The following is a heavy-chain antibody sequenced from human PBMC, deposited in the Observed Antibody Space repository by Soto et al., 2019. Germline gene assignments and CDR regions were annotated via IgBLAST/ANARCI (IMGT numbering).Heavy chain of an antibody. CDR2: ISSSSSYI. CDR1: GFTFSSYS. J-gene: IGHJ6*03. D-gene: IGHD2-2*01. CDR3: ARDDPRYCSSTSCYEYYMDV. Sequence: EVQLVESGGGLVKPGGSLRLSCAASGFTFSSYSMNWVRQAPGKGLEWVSSISSSSSYIYYADSVKGRFTISRDNAKNSLYLQINSLIAENKTVYYCARDDPRYCSSTSCYEYYMDVWGKGTTVTVSS. V-gene: IGHV3-21*01.